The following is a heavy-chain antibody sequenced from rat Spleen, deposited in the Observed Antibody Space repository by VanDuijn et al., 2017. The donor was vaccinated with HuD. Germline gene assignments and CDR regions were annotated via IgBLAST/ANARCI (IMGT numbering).Heavy chain of an antibody. Sequence: EVQLQESGPGLVKPSQSLSLTCSVTGYSITSGYGWNWIRKFPGNKLEWMGYINSAGSTNYNPPLKSQISITRYTSKNQFFLQLTSVTTEDTATYYCARTHFNYSSYGIYYVMDAWGQGASVTVSS. J-gene: IGHJ4*01. CDR3: ARTHFNYSSYGIYYVMDA. CDR1: GYSITSGYG. CDR2: INSAGST. D-gene: IGHD1-8*01. V-gene: IGHV3-3*01.